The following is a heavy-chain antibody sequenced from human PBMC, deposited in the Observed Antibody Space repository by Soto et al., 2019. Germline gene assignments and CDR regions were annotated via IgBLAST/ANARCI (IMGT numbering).Heavy chain of an antibody. CDR3: ARDPRAYYYDSSGYYFDY. Sequence: SLRLSCAASGFTFSSYAMHWVRQAPGKGLEWVAVISYDGSNKYYADSVKGRFTISRDNSKNTLYLQMNSLRAEDTAVYYCARDPRAYYYDSSGYYFDYWGQGTLVTVSS. D-gene: IGHD3-22*01. CDR2: ISYDGSNK. V-gene: IGHV3-30-3*01. CDR1: GFTFSSYA. J-gene: IGHJ4*02.